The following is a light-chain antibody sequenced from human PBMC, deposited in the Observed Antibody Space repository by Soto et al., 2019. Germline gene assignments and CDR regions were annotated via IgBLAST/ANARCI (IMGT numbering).Light chain of an antibody. J-gene: IGKJ5*01. CDR3: QQYHHWPPIT. CDR1: QNIDIN. Sequence: EIVMTQSPATLSVSPGEKATLSCRASQNIDINIVWYQQKPGQAPRLLVFRAFTRATGVPARFSGSGSGTEFTLTISSLQSEDFAVYYCQQYHHWPPITFGQGTRLEIK. CDR2: RAF. V-gene: IGKV3-15*01.